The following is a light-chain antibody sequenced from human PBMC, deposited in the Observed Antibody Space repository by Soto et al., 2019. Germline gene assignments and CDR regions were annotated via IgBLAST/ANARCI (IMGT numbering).Light chain of an antibody. Sequence: EIVLTQSPATLSLSQGERATLXXRASQSVSSYLAWYQQKPGQAPRXFIYDASNRATGIPVRFSGSGAGPDFTLTISSLQPEDSATYFCQQLNSYPQTFGQGTRLEIK. J-gene: IGKJ5*01. CDR1: QSVSSY. CDR3: QQLNSYPQT. CDR2: DAS. V-gene: IGKV3-11*01.